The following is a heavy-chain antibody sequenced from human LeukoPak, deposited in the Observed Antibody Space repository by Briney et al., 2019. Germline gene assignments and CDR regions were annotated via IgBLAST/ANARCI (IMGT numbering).Heavy chain of an antibody. Sequence: SETLSHTCAVYGGSFSGYYWSWIRQPPGKGLEWIGEINHSGSTNYNSSLKSRVTISVDTSKNQFSLKLSSVTAADTAVYYCARGVGYCSGGSCYSPYFDYWGQGTLVTVSS. V-gene: IGHV4-34*01. J-gene: IGHJ4*02. CDR1: GGSFSGYY. D-gene: IGHD2-15*01. CDR3: ARGVGYCSGGSCYSPYFDY. CDR2: INHSGST.